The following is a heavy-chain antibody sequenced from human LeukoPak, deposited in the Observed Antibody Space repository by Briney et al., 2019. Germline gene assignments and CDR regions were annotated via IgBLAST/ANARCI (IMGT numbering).Heavy chain of an antibody. CDR2: ISWDGGST. CDR1: GFTFSTYS. J-gene: IGHJ4*02. Sequence: GGSLRLSCAASGFTFSTYSMNWVRQAPGKGLAWVSLISWDGGSTYYADSVKGRFTISRDNSKNSLYLQMNSLRAEDTALYYCAKDTSSSGSKYYFDYWGQGTLVTVSS. CDR3: AKDTSSSGSKYYFDY. V-gene: IGHV3-43D*03. D-gene: IGHD6-19*01.